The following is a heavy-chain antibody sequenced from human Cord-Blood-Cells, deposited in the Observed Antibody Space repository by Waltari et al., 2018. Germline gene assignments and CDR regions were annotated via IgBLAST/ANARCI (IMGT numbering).Heavy chain of an antibody. V-gene: IGHV4-34*01. J-gene: IGHJ5*02. D-gene: IGHD6-6*01. CDR1: GGSFSGYY. CDR2: INHSGST. Sequence: QVQLQQWGAGLLKPSETLSLTCAVYGGSFSGYYWSWIRQPPGKGLEWIGEINHSGSTNYNPSLKSRVTISVDTSKNQFSLKLSSVTAADTAVYYCARWESSSSRTNWFDPWGQGTLVTVSS. CDR3: ARWESSSSRTNWFDP.